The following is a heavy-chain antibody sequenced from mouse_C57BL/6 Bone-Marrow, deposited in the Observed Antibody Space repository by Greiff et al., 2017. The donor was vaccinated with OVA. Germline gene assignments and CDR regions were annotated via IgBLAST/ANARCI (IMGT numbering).Heavy chain of an antibody. CDR2: IDPEDGET. CDR3: ARTVVAPYAMDY. CDR1: GFNIKDYY. V-gene: IGHV14-2*01. Sequence: EVKLVESGAELVKPGASVKLSCTASGFNIKDYYMHWVKQRTEQGLEWIGRIDPEDGETKYAPKFQGQATITADTSSNTAYLQLSSLTSEDTAVYYCARTVVAPYAMDYWGQGTSVTVSS. D-gene: IGHD1-1*01. J-gene: IGHJ4*01.